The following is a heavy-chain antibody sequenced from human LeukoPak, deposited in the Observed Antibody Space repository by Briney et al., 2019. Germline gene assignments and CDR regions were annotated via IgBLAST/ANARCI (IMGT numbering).Heavy chain of an antibody. Sequence: PGGSLRLSCAASGFTFSSYSMNWVRQAPGKGLEWVSSISSSSSYIYYADSVKGRFTISRDNAKNSLYLQMNSLRAEDTAVYYCASAGDYDTYGMDVWGQGTTVTVSS. D-gene: IGHD4-17*01. CDR2: ISSSSSYI. CDR3: ASAGDYDTYGMDV. CDR1: GFTFSSYS. J-gene: IGHJ6*02. V-gene: IGHV3-21*01.